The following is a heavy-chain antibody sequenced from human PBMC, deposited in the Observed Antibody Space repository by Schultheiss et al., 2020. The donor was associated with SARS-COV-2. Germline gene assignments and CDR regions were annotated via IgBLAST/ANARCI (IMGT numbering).Heavy chain of an antibody. CDR1: GFTFSSYA. J-gene: IGHJ3*02. V-gene: IGHV3-23*01. CDR2: ISGSGGST. D-gene: IGHD2-2*01. CDR3: ARTVSRGYCSSTSCHAFDI. Sequence: GGSMRLSCAASGFTFSSYAMSWVRQAPGKGLEWVSAISGSGGSTYYADSVKGRFTISRDNSKNTLYLQMNSLRAEDTAVYYCARTVSRGYCSSTSCHAFDIWGQGTMVTVSS.